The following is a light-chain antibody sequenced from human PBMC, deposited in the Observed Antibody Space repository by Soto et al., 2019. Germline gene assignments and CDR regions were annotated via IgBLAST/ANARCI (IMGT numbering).Light chain of an antibody. V-gene: IGLV2-11*01. J-gene: IGLJ1*01. CDR3: CSYADHYTFV. CDR2: DVN. Sequence: QSALTQPRSVSASPGQSVTISCTGTSSDVGAYNYVSWYQQFPGKAPKLMIYDVNKRPSGVPDRFSGFKSGNTASLTISGLQAADEADYYCCSYADHYTFVFGTGTKVTVL. CDR1: SSDVGAYNY.